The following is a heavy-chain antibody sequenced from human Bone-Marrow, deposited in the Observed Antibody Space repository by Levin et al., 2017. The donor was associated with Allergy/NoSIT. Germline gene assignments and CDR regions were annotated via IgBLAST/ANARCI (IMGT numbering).Heavy chain of an antibody. CDR2: INHSGST. V-gene: IGHV4-34*01. Sequence: GSLRLSCAVYGGSFSGYYWSWIRQPPGKGLEWIGEINHSGSTNYNPSLKSRVTISVDTSKNQFSLKLSSVTAADTAVYYCARGRMVRGVIDYWGQGTLVTVSS. J-gene: IGHJ4*02. CDR1: GGSFSGYY. CDR3: ARGRMVRGVIDY. D-gene: IGHD3-10*01.